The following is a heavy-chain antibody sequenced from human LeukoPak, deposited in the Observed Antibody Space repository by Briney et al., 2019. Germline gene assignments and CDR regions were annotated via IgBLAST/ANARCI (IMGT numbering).Heavy chain of an antibody. CDR1: GGTFNNSA. V-gene: IGHV1-69*05. CDR2: IMPLLGTA. Sequence: ASVKVSCKTSGGTFNNSAISWVRQAPGQGLEWLGGIMPLLGTAGYAQKFQGRVTITKDESTRTVYSELTSLTSDDTAVYYCARDVHGDYGSSWFDPWGQGTLVSVSS. D-gene: IGHD4-17*01. J-gene: IGHJ5*02. CDR3: ARDVHGDYGSSWFDP.